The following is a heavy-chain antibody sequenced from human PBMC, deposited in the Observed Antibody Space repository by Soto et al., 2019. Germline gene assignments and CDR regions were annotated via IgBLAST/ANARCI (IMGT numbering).Heavy chain of an antibody. D-gene: IGHD2-15*01. CDR2: ISGNGGTT. CDR1: GFTFSSYA. J-gene: IGHJ4*02. CDR3: APTTVAARPFDY. V-gene: IGHV3-23*01. Sequence: EVQLLESGGGLVQPGGSMRLSCAASGFTFSSYAMSWVRQAPGKGLEWVSVISGNGGTTYYADPVKGRFTISRDNSKNTLYLQVNSLRAEDTAVYYCAPTTVAARPFDYWGQATLVTVSS.